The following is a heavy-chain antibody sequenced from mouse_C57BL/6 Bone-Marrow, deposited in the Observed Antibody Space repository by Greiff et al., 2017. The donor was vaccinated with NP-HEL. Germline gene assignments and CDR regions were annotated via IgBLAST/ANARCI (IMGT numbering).Heavy chain of an antibody. J-gene: IGHJ3*01. CDR3: ARRAYYSNYLAWFAY. D-gene: IGHD2-5*01. Sequence: QVHVKQSGPGLVQPSQSLSITCTVSGFSLTSYGVHWVRQSPGKGLEWLGVIWSGGSTDYNAAFISRLSISKDNSKSQVFFKMNSLQADDTAIYYCARRAYYSNYLAWFAYGGQGTLVTVSA. CDR2: IWSGGST. CDR1: GFSLTSYG. V-gene: IGHV2-2*01.